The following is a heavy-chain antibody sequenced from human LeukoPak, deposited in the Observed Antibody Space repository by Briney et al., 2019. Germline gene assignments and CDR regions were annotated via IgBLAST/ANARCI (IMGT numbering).Heavy chain of an antibody. V-gene: IGHV1-69*02. Sequence: SVKVSCKASGGTFSSYTISWVRQAPGQGLEWMGRIIPILGIANYAQKFQGRVTITADKSTSTAYMELSSLRSEDTAVYHCARMSDCGGDCPIDYWGQGTLVTVSS. D-gene: IGHD2-21*02. J-gene: IGHJ4*02. CDR2: IIPILGIA. CDR3: ARMSDCGGDCPIDY. CDR1: GGTFSSYT.